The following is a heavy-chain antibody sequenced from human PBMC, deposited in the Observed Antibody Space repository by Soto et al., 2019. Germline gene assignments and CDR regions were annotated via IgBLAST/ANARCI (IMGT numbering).Heavy chain of an antibody. CDR2: INPNSGGT. D-gene: IGHD5-12*01. V-gene: IGHV1-2*02. CDR3: ARAPYPYMVATWFDP. Sequence: ASVKVSCKASGYTFTGYYMHWGRQAPGQGLEWMGWINPNSGGTNYAQKFQGRVTMTRDTSISTAYMELSRLRSDDTAVYYCARAPYPYMVATWFDPWGQGTLVTVSS. J-gene: IGHJ5*02. CDR1: GYTFTGYY.